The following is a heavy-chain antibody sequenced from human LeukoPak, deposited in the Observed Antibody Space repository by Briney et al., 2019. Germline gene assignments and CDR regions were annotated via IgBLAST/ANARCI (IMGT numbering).Heavy chain of an antibody. D-gene: IGHD3-22*01. V-gene: IGHV1-18*01. CDR2: ISAYNGNT. CDR3: ASAYDSSGYYYH. J-gene: IGHJ5*02. Sequence: ASVKVSCKASGYTFTSYGISWVRQAPGQGLELMGWISAYNGNTNYAQKLQGRVTMTTDTSTSTAYMELRGLRSDDTAVYYCASAYDSSGYYYHWGQGTLVTVSS. CDR1: GYTFTSYG.